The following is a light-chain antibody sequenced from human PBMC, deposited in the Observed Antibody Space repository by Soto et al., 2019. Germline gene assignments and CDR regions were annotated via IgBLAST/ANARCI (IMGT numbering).Light chain of an antibody. Sequence: EVVLTQSPGTLSLSPGERATLSCRASQTVSSSHLAWYQQKPGQAPRLLIYGASDRATDIPDRFSGSGSGIDFTLTISRLEPEDFAVYYCQHFGSSPPKYTFGQGTKLEIK. CDR1: QTVSSSH. CDR3: QHFGSSPPKYT. CDR2: GAS. V-gene: IGKV3-20*01. J-gene: IGKJ2*01.